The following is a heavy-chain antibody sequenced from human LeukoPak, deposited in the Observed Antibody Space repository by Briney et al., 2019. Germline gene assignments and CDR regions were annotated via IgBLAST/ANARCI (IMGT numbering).Heavy chain of an antibody. CDR2: IRYDGSNK. CDR3: AKSGGPSYYYYYYMDV. V-gene: IGHV3-30*02. Sequence: GRSLRLSCAASGFTFSSYGMHWVRQAPGKGLEWVAFIRYDGSNKYYADSVKGRFTISRDNSKNTLYLQMNSLRAEDTAVYYCAKSGGPSYYYYYYMDVWGKGTTVTVSS. CDR1: GFTFSSYG. J-gene: IGHJ6*03. D-gene: IGHD3-10*01.